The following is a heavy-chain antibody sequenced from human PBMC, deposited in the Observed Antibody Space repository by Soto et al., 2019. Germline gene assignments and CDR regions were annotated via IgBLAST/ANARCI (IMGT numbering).Heavy chain of an antibody. D-gene: IGHD2-2*01. Sequence: SETLSLHCTVSAGSISSSSYYWGWIRQPPRQGLEWVGSIYYSGSTYYNPSLKSRVTISVDTSKNQFSMKLSSVTAADTAVYYCARGWDIVVVPAGVFDYWGQGTLV. CDR1: AGSISSSSYY. J-gene: IGHJ4*02. CDR3: ARGWDIVVVPAGVFDY. V-gene: IGHV4-39*01. CDR2: IYYSGST.